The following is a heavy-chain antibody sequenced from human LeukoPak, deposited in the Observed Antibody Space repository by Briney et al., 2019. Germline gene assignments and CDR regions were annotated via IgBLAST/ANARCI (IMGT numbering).Heavy chain of an antibody. CDR2: IYPGDSDT. V-gene: IGHV5-51*01. CDR3: ARTGRIQWLVLYGAFDI. D-gene: IGHD6-19*01. J-gene: IGHJ3*02. Sequence: GESLKISCKGSGYSFTSYWIGWARQMPGKGLEWMGIIYPGDSDTRYSPSFQGQVTISADKSISTAYLQWSSLKASDTAMYYCARTGRIQWLVLYGAFDIWGQGTMVTVSS. CDR1: GYSFTSYW.